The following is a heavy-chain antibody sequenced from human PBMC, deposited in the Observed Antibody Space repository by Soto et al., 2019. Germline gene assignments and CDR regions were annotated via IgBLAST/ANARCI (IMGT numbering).Heavy chain of an antibody. D-gene: IGHD3-22*01. CDR3: AREAPRYDSSGYYYGRDFDY. V-gene: IGHV1-18*01. Sequence: ASVKVSCKASGYTFSNYGISWVRQAPGQGLEWMGWISPHNGNTKYTQKFQGRVTMTTDTSTSTAYMELRSPRSDDTAVYYCAREAPRYDSSGYYYGRDFDYWGQGTLVTVSS. CDR1: GYTFSNYG. CDR2: ISPHNGNT. J-gene: IGHJ4*02.